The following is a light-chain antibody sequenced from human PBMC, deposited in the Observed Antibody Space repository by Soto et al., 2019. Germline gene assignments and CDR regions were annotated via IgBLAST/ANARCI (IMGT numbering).Light chain of an antibody. CDR1: QSISSY. CDR3: QQSYSILRT. CDR2: AAS. J-gene: IGKJ3*01. Sequence: DIQMTQSPSSLSASVGDRVTITCRASQSISSYLNWYQQKPGKAPKLLIYAASSLQSGVPSRFSVSGSGTDFTLTITSLQPEDFATYYCQQSYSILRTFGPGTKVDIK. V-gene: IGKV1-39*01.